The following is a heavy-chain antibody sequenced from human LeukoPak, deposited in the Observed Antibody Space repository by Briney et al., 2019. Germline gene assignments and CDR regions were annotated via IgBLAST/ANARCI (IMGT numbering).Heavy chain of an antibody. J-gene: IGHJ6*03. CDR2: IYYSGST. Sequence: SETLSLTCTVSGGSLSSYYWSWIRRPPGKGLEWIAYIYYSGSTNYNPSLESRVTISVDTSKNQFFLKLSSVTAADTAVYYCARGINYYYYYYMDVWGKGTTVTVSS. CDR1: GGSLSSYY. V-gene: IGHV4-59*01. CDR3: ARGINYYYYYYMDV.